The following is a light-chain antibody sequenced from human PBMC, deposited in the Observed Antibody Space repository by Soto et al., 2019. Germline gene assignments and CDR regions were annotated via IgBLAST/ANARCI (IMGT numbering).Light chain of an antibody. Sequence: QSVLTQPPSASGSPGQSVTISCTGTSSDVGGYKYVPWYQQHPGKAPKLIIYEVSKRPSGVPDRFSGSKSGNTASLTVSGLQAEDEADYYCSSYVGSSNFAFGGGTKVTVL. CDR3: SSYVGSSNFA. J-gene: IGLJ2*01. V-gene: IGLV2-8*01. CDR1: SSDVGGYKY. CDR2: EVS.